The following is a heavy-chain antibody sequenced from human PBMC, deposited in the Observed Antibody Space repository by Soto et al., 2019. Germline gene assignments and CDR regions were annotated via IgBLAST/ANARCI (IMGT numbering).Heavy chain of an antibody. J-gene: IGHJ3*02. Sequence: SETLSLTCTVSGGSISSGGYYWSWIRQHPGKGLEWIGYIYYSGSTYYNPSLKSRVTISVDTSKNQFSLKLSSVTAADTAVYYCARALLLYDFWSGYYPPYAFDIWGQGTMVTVSS. D-gene: IGHD3-3*01. CDR2: IYYSGST. V-gene: IGHV4-31*03. CDR1: GGSISSGGYY. CDR3: ARALLLYDFWSGYYPPYAFDI.